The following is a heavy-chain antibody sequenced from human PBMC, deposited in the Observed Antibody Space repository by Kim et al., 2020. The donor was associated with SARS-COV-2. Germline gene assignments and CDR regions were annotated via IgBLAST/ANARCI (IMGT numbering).Heavy chain of an antibody. D-gene: IGHD4-17*01. Sequence: YNPSLKSRVTISVDTAKNQFSLKLSSVTAADTAVYYCARADYGDYAQIDYWGQGTLVTVSS. CDR3: ARADYGDYAQIDY. V-gene: IGHV4-34*01. J-gene: IGHJ4*02.